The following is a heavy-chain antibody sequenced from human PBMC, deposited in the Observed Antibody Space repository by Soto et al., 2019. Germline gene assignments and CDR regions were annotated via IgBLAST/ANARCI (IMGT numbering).Heavy chain of an antibody. CDR2: IYFGNTT. Sequence: EVQLVESGGGLVQPGGSLRLSCAASGFTVSSNYMTWVRQAPGKGLEWVSVIYFGNTTYYADSVKGRFTISRDNSKNTLYLQRHSLRAEDTAVYYCARMEGYGDYWGRWGQGTLVTVSS. CDR1: GFTVSSNY. D-gene: IGHD4-17*01. V-gene: IGHV3-66*01. CDR3: ARMEGYGDYWGR. J-gene: IGHJ4*02.